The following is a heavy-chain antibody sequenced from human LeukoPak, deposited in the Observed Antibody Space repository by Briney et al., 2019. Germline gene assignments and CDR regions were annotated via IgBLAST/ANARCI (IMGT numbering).Heavy chain of an antibody. CDR1: GFTFSSYA. CDR3: AKETSYYYVSSGEGNAFDI. Sequence: PGGSLRLSCAASGFTFSSYAMSWVRQSPGKGLEWVAGIGGSGVDTYHADSVKGRFTISRDSSKNTLYLQMNSLRADDTARYYCAKETSYYYVSSGEGNAFDIWGQGTVVTVSS. CDR2: IGGSGVDT. D-gene: IGHD3-22*01. J-gene: IGHJ3*02. V-gene: IGHV3-23*01.